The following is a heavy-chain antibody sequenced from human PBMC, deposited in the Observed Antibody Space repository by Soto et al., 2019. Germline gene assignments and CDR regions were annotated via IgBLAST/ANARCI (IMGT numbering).Heavy chain of an antibody. CDR1: GFTFSSCS. Sequence: GGSLRLSCAASGFTFSSCSMNWVRQAPGKGLEWVSYIISSSSTIYYADSVKGRFTISRDNAKNSLYLQMNSLRAEDTALYYCARGLRSKHRHNNWFDPWGQGTLVTVSS. V-gene: IGHV3-48*04. CDR2: IISSSSTI. CDR3: ARGLRSKHRHNNWFDP. D-gene: IGHD2-15*01. J-gene: IGHJ5*02.